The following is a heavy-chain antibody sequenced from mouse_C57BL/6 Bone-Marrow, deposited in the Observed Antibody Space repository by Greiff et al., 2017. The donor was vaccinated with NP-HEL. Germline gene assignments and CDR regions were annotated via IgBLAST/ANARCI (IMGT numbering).Heavy chain of an antibody. Sequence: VKLVESGAELARPGASVKLSCKASGYTFTSYGISWVKQRTGQGLEWIGEIYPRSGNTYYNEKFKGEATLTADKSSSTAYMELRSLTSEDSAVYFCAIWGYWGQGTTLTVSS. J-gene: IGHJ2*01. V-gene: IGHV1-81*01. CDR3: AIWGY. CDR2: IYPRSGNT. CDR1: GYTFTSYG.